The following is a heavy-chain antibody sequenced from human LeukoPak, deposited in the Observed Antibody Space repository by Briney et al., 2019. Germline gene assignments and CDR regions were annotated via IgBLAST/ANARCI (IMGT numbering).Heavy chain of an antibody. Sequence: GGSLRLSCAASGFTFSSYAMSWVRQAPGKGLEWVSTISGSGGGTYYADSVKGRFTISRDNSKNTLYLQMNSLRAEDTAVYYCAKRVVRGGEYFDYWGQGTQVTVSS. J-gene: IGHJ4*02. CDR3: AKRVVRGGEYFDY. CDR1: GFTFSSYA. V-gene: IGHV3-23*01. D-gene: IGHD3-10*01. CDR2: ISGSGGGT.